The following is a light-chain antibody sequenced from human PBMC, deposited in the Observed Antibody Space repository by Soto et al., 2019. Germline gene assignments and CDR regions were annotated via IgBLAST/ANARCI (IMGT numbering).Light chain of an antibody. CDR3: QSYDSSLSGYVV. CDR1: SSNIGAGYD. CDR2: GNS. J-gene: IGLJ2*01. V-gene: IGLV1-40*01. Sequence: QSVLTQPPSVSGAPGQRVTISCTGSSSNIGAGYDVHWYQQLPGTAPKLLIYGNSNRPSGVPDRFSGSKSGTSASLAITGLQAEDVADYYCQSYDSSLSGYVVFGGGTQLTV.